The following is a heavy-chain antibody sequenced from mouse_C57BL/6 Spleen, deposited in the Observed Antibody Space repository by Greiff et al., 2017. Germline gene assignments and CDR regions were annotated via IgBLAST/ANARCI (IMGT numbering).Heavy chain of an antibody. V-gene: IGHV1-19*01. D-gene: IGHD1-1*01. J-gene: IGHJ2*01. Sequence: EVQLQQSGPVLVKPGASVKMSCKASGYTFTDYYMNWVKQSHGKSLEWIGVINPYNGGTSYNQKFKGKATLTVDKSSSTAYMELNSLTSEDSAVYYCAREAYITTSPYYFDYWGQGTTLTVSS. CDR1: GYTFTDYY. CDR2: INPYNGGT. CDR3: AREAYITTSPYYFDY.